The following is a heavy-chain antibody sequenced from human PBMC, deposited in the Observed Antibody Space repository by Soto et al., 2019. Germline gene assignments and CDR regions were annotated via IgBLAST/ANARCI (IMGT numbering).Heavy chain of an antibody. Sequence: GGSLRLSCAASGLSFSNYVMNWVRQAPGKGLEWVSDISASGGSAYYADSVKGRFTISRDNSKNTLYLQMNSLRVEDTAIYYCVKEGSGWYSRGCFDFWGRGTMVTVSS. V-gene: IGHV3-23*01. CDR2: ISASGGSA. CDR1: GLSFSNYV. CDR3: VKEGSGWYSRGCFDF. J-gene: IGHJ3*01. D-gene: IGHD6-19*01.